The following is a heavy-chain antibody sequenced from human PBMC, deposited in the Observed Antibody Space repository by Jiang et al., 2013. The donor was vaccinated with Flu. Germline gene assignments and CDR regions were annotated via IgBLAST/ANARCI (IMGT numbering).Heavy chain of an antibody. Sequence: GFTFSSYAMSWVRQAPGKGLEWVSAISGSGGSTYYADSVKGRFTISRDNSKNTLYLQMNSLRAEDTAVYYCAKGRYSSGWYYFDYWGQGTLVTVSS. CDR3: AKGRYSSGWYYFDY. D-gene: IGHD6-19*01. CDR2: ISGSGGST. V-gene: IGHV3-23*01. CDR1: GFTFSSYA. J-gene: IGHJ4*02.